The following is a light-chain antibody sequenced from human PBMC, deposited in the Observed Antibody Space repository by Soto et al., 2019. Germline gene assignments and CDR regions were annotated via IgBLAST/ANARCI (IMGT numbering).Light chain of an antibody. J-gene: IGKJ4*01. CDR2: AAF. CDR3: QQSYSTLA. V-gene: IGKV1-39*01. CDR1: QSISSY. Sequence: DIQMTQSPSSLSASVGDRVTITCRASQSISSYLNWYQQKPGKAPKLLIYAAFSLQSGVPSRFSGSGSGTDFTLTISSLHPEDFATYYCQQSYSTLAFGGGTKVEIK.